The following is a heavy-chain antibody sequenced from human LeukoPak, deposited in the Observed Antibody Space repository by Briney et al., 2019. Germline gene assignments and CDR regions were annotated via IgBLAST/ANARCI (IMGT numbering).Heavy chain of an antibody. J-gene: IGHJ4*02. D-gene: IGHD6-6*01. CDR1: GDSISNYF. CDR3: ARSYSRSSHFDN. CDR2: IYTSGST. V-gene: IGHV4-4*09. Sequence: SETLSLTCAVSGDSISNYFWSWIRQPPRKGLEWIGYIYTSGSTNYNPSLKSRVTISVDTSENQFSLKLTSVTAADTAVYYCARSYSRSSHFDNWGQGTLVTVSS.